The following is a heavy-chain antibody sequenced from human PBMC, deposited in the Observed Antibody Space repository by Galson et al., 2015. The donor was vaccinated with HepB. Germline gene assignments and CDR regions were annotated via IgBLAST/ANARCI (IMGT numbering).Heavy chain of an antibody. CDR2: IVWNSGVE. CDR1: GFIFQAYA. D-gene: IGHD3-10*02. Sequence: SLRLSCATSGFIFQAYAMHWVRQVPGKGLEWVASIVWNSGVENYAESVRGRFIISRDDTKTSLYLQMNSLRLEDTAFYYCAKDMAVSGSFVPVEIWGQRTMVTVSA. V-gene: IGHV3-9*01. CDR3: AKDMAVSGSFVPVEI. J-gene: IGHJ3*02.